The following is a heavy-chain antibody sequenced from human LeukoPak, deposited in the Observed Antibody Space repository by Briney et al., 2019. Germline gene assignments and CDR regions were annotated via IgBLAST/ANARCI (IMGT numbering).Heavy chain of an antibody. D-gene: IGHD3-10*02. J-gene: IGHJ6*04. Sequence: GGSLRLSCAASGFEFSNYAIHWVRQAPGKGLEWVAVISYDGNLKHYGDSVQGRFIISRDNPKNTLYLQMNSLRAEDTAVYYCAELGITMIGGVWGKGTTVTISS. CDR2: ISYDGNLK. CDR3: AELGITMIGGV. CDR1: GFEFSNYA. V-gene: IGHV3-30*18.